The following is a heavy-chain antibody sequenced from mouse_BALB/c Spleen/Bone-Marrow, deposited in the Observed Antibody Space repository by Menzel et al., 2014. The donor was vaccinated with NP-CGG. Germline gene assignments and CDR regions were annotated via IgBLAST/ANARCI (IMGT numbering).Heavy chain of an antibody. CDR3: ATHYYGRFDY. CDR2: ISSGGGST. Sequence: VQLKESGGGLVKPGGSLKLSCAASGFGFSSSDMSWVRRTPEKRLEWVAYISSGGGSTYYPDTVKGRFTISRDNAKNTLYLQMSSLKSEDTAMYYCATHYYGRFDYWGQGTTLTVSS. CDR1: GFGFSSSD. V-gene: IGHV5-12-1*01. D-gene: IGHD1-2*01. J-gene: IGHJ2*01.